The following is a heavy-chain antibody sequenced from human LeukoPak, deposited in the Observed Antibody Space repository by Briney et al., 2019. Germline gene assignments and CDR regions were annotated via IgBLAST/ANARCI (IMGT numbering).Heavy chain of an antibody. J-gene: IGHJ5*02. CDR3: ARDYSDYLNLFDP. D-gene: IGHD4-11*01. CDR2: INPNSGDT. CDR1: GYTFTGYY. Sequence: ASVKVSCKASGYTFTGYYLHWMRQAPGQGLEWMGWINPNSGDTNYAQKFQGRVTMSRDTSISTAYMELSRLRSDDTAVYYYARDYSDYLNLFDPWGQGTLVTVSS. V-gene: IGHV1-2*02.